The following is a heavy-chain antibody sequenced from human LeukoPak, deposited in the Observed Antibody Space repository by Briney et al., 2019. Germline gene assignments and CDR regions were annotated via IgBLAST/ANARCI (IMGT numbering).Heavy chain of an antibody. Sequence: GGSLRLSCAASGFTFSSYAMNWVRQAPGRGLEWVSTISGSGGSTNYAVSVKGRFTISRDNSKNTLYLQMNSLRAEDTAVYYCAKDSGVSIVDLYGMDVWGQGTTVTVSS. D-gene: IGHD1-26*01. CDR2: ISGSGGST. J-gene: IGHJ6*02. CDR1: GFTFSSYA. CDR3: AKDSGVSIVDLYGMDV. V-gene: IGHV3-23*01.